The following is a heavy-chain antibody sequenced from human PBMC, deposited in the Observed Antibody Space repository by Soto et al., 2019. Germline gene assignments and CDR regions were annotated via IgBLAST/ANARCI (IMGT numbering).Heavy chain of an antibody. Sequence: QITLKESGPTLVKPTQTLTLTCTFSGFSLSTSRVGVGWIRQPPGKALEWLAVIYWDDDKRYSPSLKSRLTITKDSSKYQVVFTMTNLDPVDTATFYCALSLSTIIVGGVFFDFLGQGTLVTVSS. CDR1: GFSLSTSRVG. J-gene: IGHJ4*02. D-gene: IGHD3-22*01. V-gene: IGHV2-5*02. CDR3: ALSLSTIIVGGVFFDF. CDR2: IYWDDDK.